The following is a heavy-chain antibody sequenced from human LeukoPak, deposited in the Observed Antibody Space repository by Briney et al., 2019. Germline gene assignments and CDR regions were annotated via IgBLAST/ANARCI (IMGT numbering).Heavy chain of an antibody. CDR2: ISAYNGNT. D-gene: IGHD4-17*01. J-gene: IGHJ4*02. Sequence: ASVKVSCKASGYTFTSYGISWVRQAPGQGLEWMGWISAYNGNTNYAQKLQGRVTMTTDTSTSTAYMELRSLRSDDTAVYCCARSAVTTWPFDYWGQGTLVTVSS. CDR3: ARSAVTTWPFDY. V-gene: IGHV1-18*01. CDR1: GYTFTSYG.